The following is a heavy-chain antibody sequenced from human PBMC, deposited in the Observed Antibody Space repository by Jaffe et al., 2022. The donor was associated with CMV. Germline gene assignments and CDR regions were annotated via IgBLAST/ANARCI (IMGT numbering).Heavy chain of an antibody. D-gene: IGHD6-19*01. Sequence: EVQLVESGGGLVKPGGSLRLSCAASGFTFSSYSMNWVRQAPGKGLEWVSSISSSSSYIYYADSVKGRFTISRDNAKNSLYLQMNSLRAEDTAVYYCARDGYSSGWYLYRAYYYYYYMDVWGKGTTVTVSS. CDR1: GFTFSSYS. CDR3: ARDGYSSGWYLYRAYYYYYYMDV. CDR2: ISSSSSYI. J-gene: IGHJ6*03. V-gene: IGHV3-21*01.